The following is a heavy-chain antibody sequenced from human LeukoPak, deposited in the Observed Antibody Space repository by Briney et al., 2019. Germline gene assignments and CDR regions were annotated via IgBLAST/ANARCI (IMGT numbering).Heavy chain of an antibody. J-gene: IGHJ5*02. CDR2: INPSGGST. D-gene: IGHD1-26*01. Sequence: ASVKVSCKASGYTFTNYYIHWVRQAPGQGLECMGIINPSGGSTSYAQKFQGTVTMTRDMSTSTVYMELSSLRSEDTAVYYCARGGVGATTYVWFDPWGQGTLVTVSS. CDR1: GYTFTNYY. CDR3: ARGGVGATTYVWFDP. V-gene: IGHV1-46*01.